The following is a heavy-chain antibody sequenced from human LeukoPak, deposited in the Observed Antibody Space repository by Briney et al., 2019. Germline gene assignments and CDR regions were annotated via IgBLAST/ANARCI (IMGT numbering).Heavy chain of an antibody. CDR3: ARQPPRYCSGGSCPRDAFDI. CDR1: GYSFTSYW. J-gene: IGHJ3*02. V-gene: IGHV5-51*01. CDR2: IYPGDSDT. Sequence: GESLKISCKGSGYSFTSYWIGWVRQMPGKGLEWMGSIYPGDSDTRYSPSLQGQVTISADKSISTAYLQWSSLKASDTAMYYCARQPPRYCSGGSCPRDAFDIWGQGTMVTVSS. D-gene: IGHD2-15*01.